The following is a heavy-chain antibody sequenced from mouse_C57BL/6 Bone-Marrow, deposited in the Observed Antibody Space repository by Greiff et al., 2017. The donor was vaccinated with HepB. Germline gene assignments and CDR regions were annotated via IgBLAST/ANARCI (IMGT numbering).Heavy chain of an antibody. V-gene: IGHV1-15*01. CDR1: GYTFPDYE. Sequence: VQLQQSGAELVRPGASVTLSCKASGYTFPDYELHWVKQTPVHGLEWIGAIDPETGGTAYNQKFKGKAILTADKSSSTAYMELRSLTSEDSAVYYCTRRDGYYLPLDYWGQGTTLTVSS. CDR3: TRRDGYYLPLDY. J-gene: IGHJ2*01. D-gene: IGHD2-3*01. CDR2: IDPETGGT.